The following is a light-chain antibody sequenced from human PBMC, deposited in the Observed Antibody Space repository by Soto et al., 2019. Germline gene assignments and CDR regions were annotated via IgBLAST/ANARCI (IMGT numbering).Light chain of an antibody. CDR2: DTS. J-gene: IGLJ2*01. Sequence: QAVVTQEPSLTVSPGGTGTLTSGSSTGAVTSGHYPYWFQQKPGQAPRTLIYDTSNKHSWTPARFSGSLLGGKAALTLSGAQPEDEAEYYCLLSYSGARQGVFGGGTKLTVL. CDR3: LLSYSGARQGV. CDR1: TGAVTSGHY. V-gene: IGLV7-46*01.